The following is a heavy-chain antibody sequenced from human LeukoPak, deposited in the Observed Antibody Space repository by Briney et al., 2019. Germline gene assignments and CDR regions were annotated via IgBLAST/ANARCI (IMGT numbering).Heavy chain of an antibody. CDR3: ARDAIAAAGTGYYYYYMDV. V-gene: IGHV1-69*05. Sequence: ASVKVSCKASGGTFSSYAISWVRQAPGQGLEWMGGIIPIFGTANYAQKFQGRVTITTDESTSTAYMEPSSLRSEDTAVYYCARDAIAAAGTGYYYYYMDVWGKGTTVTVSS. CDR1: GGTFSSYA. CDR2: IIPIFGTA. D-gene: IGHD6-13*01. J-gene: IGHJ6*03.